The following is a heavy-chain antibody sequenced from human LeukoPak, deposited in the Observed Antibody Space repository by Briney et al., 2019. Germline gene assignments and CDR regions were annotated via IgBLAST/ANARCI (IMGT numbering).Heavy chain of an antibody. D-gene: IGHD3-10*01. CDR1: GASVSSGSYY. Sequence: SETLSLTCTVSGASVSSGSYYRSWIRQPPGKGLEWIGYIYHSGSTNYNPSLKSRVTISVDTSKNQFSLKLTSVTAADTAIYYCARLYGPGSFFGFWGQGTLVTVSS. CDR3: ARLYGPGSFFGF. V-gene: IGHV4-61*01. J-gene: IGHJ4*02. CDR2: IYHSGST.